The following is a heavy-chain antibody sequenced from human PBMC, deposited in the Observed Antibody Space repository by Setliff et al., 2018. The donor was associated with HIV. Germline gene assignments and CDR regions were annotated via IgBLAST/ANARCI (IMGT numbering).Heavy chain of an antibody. V-gene: IGHV4-4*07. Sequence: PSETLSLTCTVSGGSISAYYWSWIRQPAGKGLEWIGHMYTDGSTNYNPSFKSRVTISADTSKNQFSLKLSSVTAADTAVYYCARGTLYYDYVWGTPFPFDYWGQGTLVTVSS. CDR3: ARGTLYYDYVWGTPFPFDY. D-gene: IGHD3-16*01. J-gene: IGHJ4*02. CDR2: MYTDGST. CDR1: GGSISAYY.